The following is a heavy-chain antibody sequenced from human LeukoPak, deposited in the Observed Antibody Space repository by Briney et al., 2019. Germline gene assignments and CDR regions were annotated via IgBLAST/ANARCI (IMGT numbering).Heavy chain of an antibody. J-gene: IGHJ3*02. CDR1: GYTITGYY. CDR2: MNPNNPNTGGT. V-gene: IGHV1-2*02. Sequence: ASVKVSCKASGYTITGYYIHWVRQAPGEGLEWMGWMNPNNPNTGGTRCAQKFQDRVTMTTVTSINTAYMELSSLTSDDTAVYYCARGGGRWELQIDIWGQGTMVTVSS. D-gene: IGHD1-26*01. CDR3: ARGGGRWELQIDI.